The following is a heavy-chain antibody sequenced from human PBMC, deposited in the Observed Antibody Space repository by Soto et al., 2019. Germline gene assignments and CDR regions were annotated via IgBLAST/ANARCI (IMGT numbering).Heavy chain of an antibody. CDR3: AKDRTPVADYYFDY. CDR2: ISGDGRDK. V-gene: IGHV3-30*18. Sequence: SLRLSCAASGFTFSPYAMHWVRQAPGKGLEWVAVISGDGRDKYHADSVKGRFTISRDNSKNTLYLQMNSLRAEDTAIYYCAKDRTPVADYYFDYWGQGTLVTVSS. J-gene: IGHJ4*02. D-gene: IGHD6-19*01. CDR1: GFTFSPYA.